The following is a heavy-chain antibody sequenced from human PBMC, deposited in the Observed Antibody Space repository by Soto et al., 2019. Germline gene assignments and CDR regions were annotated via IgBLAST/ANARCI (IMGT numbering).Heavy chain of an antibody. CDR1: VYSISSGYY. V-gene: IGHV4-38-2*01. D-gene: IGHD3-3*01. CDR3: ARGTRTDGDFWSGSYYYYYGMDV. CDR2: IYHSGST. Sequence: PSETLSLTCAFYVYSISSGYYWGWIRQPPVKGLDWTVSIYHSGSTYYNPSLKSRVTISVDTSKNQFSLKLSSVTAADTAVYYCARGTRTDGDFWSGSYYYYYGMDVWGQGTTVTVSS. J-gene: IGHJ6*01.